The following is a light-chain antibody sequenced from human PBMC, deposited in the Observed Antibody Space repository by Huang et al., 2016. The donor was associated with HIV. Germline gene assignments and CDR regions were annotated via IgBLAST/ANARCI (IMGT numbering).Light chain of an antibody. CDR1: QSVSSN. Sequence: EIVMTQSPATLSVSPGDRATLSCRASQSVSSNLAWYQQKPGQAPRLLIYGASTSATSIPRRFSGSGSGREFTLTISSLQSEDFAVYYCQQYNNWPRTFGQGTKVEIK. CDR2: GAS. CDR3: QQYNNWPRT. V-gene: IGKV3-15*01. J-gene: IGKJ1*01.